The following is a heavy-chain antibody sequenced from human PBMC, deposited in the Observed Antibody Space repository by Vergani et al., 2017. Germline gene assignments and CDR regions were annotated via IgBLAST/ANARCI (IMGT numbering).Heavy chain of an antibody. CDR3: AKDIVSSRQLLNGVWVDP. J-gene: IGHJ5*02. CDR1: GFTFDDYT. D-gene: IGHD2-2*01. Sequence: EVQLVESGGGLVQPGRSLRLSCAASGFTFDDYTMHWVRQAPGKGLEWGSGISWNSGSIGYADSVKGRFTISRDNAKNSLYLQMNSLRAEDTALYYFAKDIVSSRQLLNGVWVDPWGQGTLVTVSS. V-gene: IGHV3-9*01. CDR2: ISWNSGSI.